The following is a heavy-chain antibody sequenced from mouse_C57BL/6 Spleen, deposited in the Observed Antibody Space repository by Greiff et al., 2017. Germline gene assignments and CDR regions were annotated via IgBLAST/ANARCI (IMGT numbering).Heavy chain of an antibody. D-gene: IGHD2-3*01. V-gene: IGHV1-55*01. CDR3: ARKWLLLDY. CDR1: GYTFTSYW. Sequence: QVQLQQPGAELVKPGASVKMSCKASGYTFTSYWITWVKQRPGQGLEWIGDIYPGSGSTNYNEKFKSKATLTVDTPSSTAYMQLSSLTSEDSAVYYCARKWLLLDYWGQGTTLTVSS. J-gene: IGHJ2*01. CDR2: IYPGSGST.